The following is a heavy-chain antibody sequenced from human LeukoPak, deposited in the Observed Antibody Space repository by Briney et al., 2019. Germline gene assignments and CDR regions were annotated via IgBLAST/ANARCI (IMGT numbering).Heavy chain of an antibody. CDR1: GGSISSSSYY. CDR3: ARERYSGYDFYYYYYMDV. Sequence: SETLSLTCSVSGGSISSSSYYWGWIRQPPGKGLEWIGSIYYSGTTYYNPSLKSRVTISVDTSKNQFSLKLSSVTAADTAVYYCARERYSGYDFYYYYYMDVWGKGTTVTISS. J-gene: IGHJ6*03. V-gene: IGHV4-39*07. CDR2: IYYSGTT. D-gene: IGHD5-12*01.